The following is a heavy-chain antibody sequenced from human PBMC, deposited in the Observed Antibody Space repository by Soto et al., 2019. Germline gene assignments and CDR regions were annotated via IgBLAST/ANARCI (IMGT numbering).Heavy chain of an antibody. J-gene: IGHJ3*02. CDR2: IIPIFGTA. Sequence: SVKVSCKASGGTFSSYAISWVRQAPGQGLEWMGGIIPIFGTANYAQKFQGRVTITADESTSTAYMELSSLRSEDTAVYYCASRVHCSGGSCYSMGAFDTWGQGTMVTVSS. CDR3: ASRVHCSGGSCYSMGAFDT. CDR1: GGTFSSYA. D-gene: IGHD2-15*01. V-gene: IGHV1-69*13.